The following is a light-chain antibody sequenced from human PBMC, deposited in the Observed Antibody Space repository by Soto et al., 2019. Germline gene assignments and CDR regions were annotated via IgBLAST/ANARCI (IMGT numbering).Light chain of an antibody. CDR3: QSYDSSLRVV. V-gene: IGLV1-40*01. J-gene: IGLJ2*01. CDR1: SSNIGAGYD. Sequence: QSALTQPPSVSGAPGQRVTISCTGSSSNIGAGYDVHWYQQLPGTAPKLLIYGNSNRPSGVPDRFSGSKSGTSASLAITGLQAEDEADYYCQSYDSSLRVVFGGGPRSPS. CDR2: GNS.